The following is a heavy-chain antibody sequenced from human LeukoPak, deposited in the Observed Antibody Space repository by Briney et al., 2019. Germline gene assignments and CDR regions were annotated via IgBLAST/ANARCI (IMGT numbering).Heavy chain of an antibody. Sequence: GGSLRLSCAASGFTFSSYGMHWVRQAPGKGLEWVAFIRHDGSNKYYADSVKGRFTISRDNSKNTLYLQMNSLRAEDTAVYYCAKDFEGGSYYGPDYWGQGTLVTVSS. CDR2: IRHDGSNK. J-gene: IGHJ4*02. V-gene: IGHV3-30*02. D-gene: IGHD1-26*01. CDR3: AKDFEGGSYYGPDY. CDR1: GFTFSSYG.